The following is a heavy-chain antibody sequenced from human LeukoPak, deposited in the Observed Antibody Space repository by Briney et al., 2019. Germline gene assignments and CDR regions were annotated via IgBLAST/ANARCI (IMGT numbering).Heavy chain of an antibody. CDR2: VRLDGSDK. CDR1: GFSFSSYG. J-gene: IGHJ5*01. Sequence: GGSLRLSCAASGFSFSSYGMHWVRQTPGKGLEWVAFVRLDGSDKYYADSVKGRFTISRDFSKNTVFLQMNSLRTEDTAVYYCAKDREGSSGWFDSWGQGTLVTVSS. V-gene: IGHV3-30*02. D-gene: IGHD6-19*01. CDR3: AKDREGSSGWFDS.